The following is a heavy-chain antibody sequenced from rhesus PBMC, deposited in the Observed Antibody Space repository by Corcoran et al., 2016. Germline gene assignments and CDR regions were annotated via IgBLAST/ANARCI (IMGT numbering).Heavy chain of an antibody. CDR1: GFSFSAYY. CDR3: ARGDYSNYFDY. Sequence: EVQLVESGGGLAKPRGSLRLSCAASGFSFSAYYMYWVRQAPGKGLEWVSGISYTGGSTYYADGVQGRFTIFRENAKNTLYRQMDSLRAEDTGVYYCARGDYSNYFDYWGQGVLVTVSS. V-gene: IGHV3S18*01. J-gene: IGHJ4*01. D-gene: IGHD4-29*01. CDR2: ISYTGGST.